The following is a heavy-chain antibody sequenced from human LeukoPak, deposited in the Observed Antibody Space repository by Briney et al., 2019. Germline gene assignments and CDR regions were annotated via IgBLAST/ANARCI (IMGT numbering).Heavy chain of an antibody. J-gene: IGHJ6*03. CDR3: AKAGSTGGNVRYYYYYMDV. Sequence: GGSLRLSCAASGFTFSSYAMSWVRQAPGKGLELVSAISGSGGSTYYADSVKGRFTISRDNSKNTLYLQMNSLRAEDTAVYYCAKAGSTGGNVRYYYYYMDVWGKGTTVTVSS. V-gene: IGHV3-23*01. CDR2: ISGSGGST. CDR1: GFTFSSYA. D-gene: IGHD4-23*01.